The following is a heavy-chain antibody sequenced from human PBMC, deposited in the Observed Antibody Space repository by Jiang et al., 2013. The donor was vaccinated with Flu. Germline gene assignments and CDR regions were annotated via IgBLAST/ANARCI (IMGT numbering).Heavy chain of an antibody. CDR3: ARVWVNTVAGSSGDAFDI. CDR1: GGSISSYY. Sequence: GSGLVKPSETLSLTCTVSGGSISSYYWSWIRQPPGKGLEWIGYIYYSGSTNYNPSLKSRVTISVDTSKNQFSLKLSSVTAADTAVYYCARVWVNTVAGSSGDAFDIWGQGTMVTVSS. J-gene: IGHJ3*02. V-gene: IGHV4-59*01. CDR2: IYYSGST. D-gene: IGHD6-6*01.